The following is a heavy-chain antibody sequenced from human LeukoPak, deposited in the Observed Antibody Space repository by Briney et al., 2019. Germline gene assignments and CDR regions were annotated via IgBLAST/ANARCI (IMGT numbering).Heavy chain of an antibody. J-gene: IGHJ4*02. Sequence: SVKVSCKASGYTFTGYYMHWVRQAPGQGLEWMGGIIPIFGTANYAQKFQGRVTITADESTSTAYMELSSLRSEDTAVYYCARYAYCSGGSCFNYWGQGTLVTVSS. D-gene: IGHD2-15*01. CDR2: IIPIFGTA. CDR3: ARYAYCSGGSCFNY. CDR1: GYTFTGYY. V-gene: IGHV1-69*13.